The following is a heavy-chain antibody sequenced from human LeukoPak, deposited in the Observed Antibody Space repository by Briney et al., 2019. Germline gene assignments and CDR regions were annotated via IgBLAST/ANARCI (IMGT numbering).Heavy chain of an antibody. D-gene: IGHD4-11*01. CDR3: AKDAQRGFDYSNSLEH. Sequence: GTSLRLSCEASGFTFSHCGMHWVRHAPDKGLELVAVRWSDATNGYYAHSVQGRFKISRDNFKRTLYLEMNSLRAEDTPVYYCAKDAQRGFDYSNSLEHWGQGSLVIVSS. J-gene: IGHJ5*02. CDR1: GFTFSHCG. V-gene: IGHV3-33*06. CDR2: RWSDATNG.